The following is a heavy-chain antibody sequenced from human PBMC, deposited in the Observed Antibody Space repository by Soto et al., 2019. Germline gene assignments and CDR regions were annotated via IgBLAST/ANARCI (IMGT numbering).Heavy chain of an antibody. J-gene: IGHJ6*02. D-gene: IGHD3-3*01. CDR3: ARESINTDFWSGYYYYYGMDV. CDR1: GFTFSSYS. V-gene: IGHV3-21*01. Sequence: EVQLVESGGGLVKPGGSLRLSCAASGFTFSSYSMNWVRQAPGKGLEWVSSISSSSSNIYYADSVKGRFTICRDNAKNSLYLQMNSLRAEDTAVYYCARESINTDFWSGYYYYYGMDVWGQGTTVTVSS. CDR2: ISSSSSNI.